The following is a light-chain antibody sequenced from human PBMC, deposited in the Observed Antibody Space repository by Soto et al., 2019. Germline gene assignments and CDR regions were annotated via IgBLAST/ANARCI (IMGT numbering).Light chain of an antibody. Sequence: EIVLTQSPATLSVSPGERATLSCRASQSVGSGFLAWYQQTRGQAPRLLIYGASTRATGIPDRFSGSGSGTEFTLTISRLEPEDFAVYYCQQYGSSPLTFGGATKVDIK. J-gene: IGKJ4*01. V-gene: IGKV3-20*01. CDR3: QQYGSSPLT. CDR1: QSVGSGF. CDR2: GAS.